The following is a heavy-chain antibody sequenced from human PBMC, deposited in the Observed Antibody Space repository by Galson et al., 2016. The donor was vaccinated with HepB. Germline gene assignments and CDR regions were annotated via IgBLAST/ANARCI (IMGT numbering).Heavy chain of an antibody. CDR2: IYYTGST. J-gene: IGHJ4*02. Sequence: ETLSLTCTVSGGSISTYYWSWIRQPPGKGLEWIAYIYYTGSTNHNPSLKSRVAISVDTSKNQFSLKLNSVTAADTAVCYCAKHHYSAYYFGSWGQGTLVIVSS. CDR3: AKHHYSAYYFGS. CDR1: GGSISTYY. V-gene: IGHV4-59*08. D-gene: IGHD3-16*01.